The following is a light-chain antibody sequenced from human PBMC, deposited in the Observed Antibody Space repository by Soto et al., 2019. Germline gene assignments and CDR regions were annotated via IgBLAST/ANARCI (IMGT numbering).Light chain of an antibody. Sequence: EIVFSQSPATLSLSQGERATLSCGASQSVSSSYLAWYQQKPGLAPRLLIYDASSRATGIPDRFSGSGSGTDFTLTISRLEPEDFAVYYCQQYGSSPRITFGQGTLLEIK. CDR3: QQYGSSPRIT. J-gene: IGKJ5*01. V-gene: IGKV3D-20*01. CDR2: DAS. CDR1: QSVSSSY.